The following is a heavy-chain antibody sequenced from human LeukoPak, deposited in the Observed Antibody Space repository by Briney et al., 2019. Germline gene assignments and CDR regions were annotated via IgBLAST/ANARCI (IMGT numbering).Heavy chain of an antibody. Sequence: GESLKISCKGSGFNLIAYWIAWVRQMSGKGLEWMGISHPINSDTKYSPSFPGQVAISADKSSSTAYLQWNSLKASDTAMYYCARHQYYYDTSGNYGWFDSWGQGTLVTVSS. CDR1: GFNLIAYW. D-gene: IGHD3-22*01. CDR2: SHPINSDT. V-gene: IGHV5-51*01. CDR3: ARHQYYYDTSGNYGWFDS. J-gene: IGHJ5*01.